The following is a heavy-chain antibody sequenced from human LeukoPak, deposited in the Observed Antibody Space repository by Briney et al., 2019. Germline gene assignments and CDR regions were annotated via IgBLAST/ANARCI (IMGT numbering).Heavy chain of an antibody. CDR1: GFTFSSYW. D-gene: IGHD3-16*01. CDR3: ARMGELPPDAFDI. V-gene: IGHV3-7*01. J-gene: IGHJ3*02. CDR2: IKQDGSEK. Sequence: GGSLRLSCAASGFTFSSYWMSWVRQAPGKGLEWVANIKQDGSEKYYVDSVKGRFTTSRDNAKNSLYLQMNSLRAEDTAVYYCARMGELPPDAFDIWGQGTMVTVSS.